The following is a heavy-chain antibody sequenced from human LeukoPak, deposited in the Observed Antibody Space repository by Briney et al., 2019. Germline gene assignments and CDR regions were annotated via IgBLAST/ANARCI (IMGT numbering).Heavy chain of an antibody. V-gene: IGHV3-74*01. D-gene: IGHD3-3*01. Sequence: GGSLRLSCAASGFTFSNYWMYWVRQAPGKGLGWVSQIKSDGNITNYADSVEGRFTISRDNAKNTLFLQMNSLRAEDTAVYYCGRSGDFWSGSGVAYWGQGTLVTVSS. CDR1: GFTFSNYW. CDR2: IKSDGNIT. CDR3: GRSGDFWSGSGVAY. J-gene: IGHJ4*02.